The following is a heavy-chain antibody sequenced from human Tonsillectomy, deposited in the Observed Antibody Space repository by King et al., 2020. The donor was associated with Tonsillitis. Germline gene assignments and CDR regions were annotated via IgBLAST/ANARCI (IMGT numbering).Heavy chain of an antibody. V-gene: IGHV1-69*09. CDR2: IIPMLDVP. CDR3: ARHPQAEAGTRSALDI. J-gene: IGHJ3*02. CDR1: GYSFSSHP. D-gene: IGHD6-13*01. Sequence: VQLVQSGAEVKKPGSSVKVSCKASGYSFSSHPISWVRQAPGQGLEWMGKIIPMLDVPNYAQKFQGRVTITADKSTSTAYMELSSLRSEDTAVFYCARHPQAEAGTRSALDIWGHATTVTVYS.